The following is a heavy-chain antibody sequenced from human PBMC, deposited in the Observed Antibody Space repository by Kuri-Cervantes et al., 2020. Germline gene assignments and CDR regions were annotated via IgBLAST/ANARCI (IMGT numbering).Heavy chain of an antibody. D-gene: IGHD3-16*02. CDR3: SRNNYVWGSYRSTGGGFDY. J-gene: IGHJ4*02. CDR2: LYYSGST. V-gene: IGHV4-59*12. CDR1: GGPISSYD. Sequence: SETLSLTCIVSGGPISSYDWSWIRQTQGKGLEWTGNLYYSGSTNYNPSLKSRTTISGDTSKNQFSLKLSSVTAADTAVYYCSRNNYVWGSYRSTGGGFDYWGQGTLVTVSS.